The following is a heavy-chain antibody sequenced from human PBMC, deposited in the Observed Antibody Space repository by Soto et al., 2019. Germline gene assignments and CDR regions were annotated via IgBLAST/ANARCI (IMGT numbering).Heavy chain of an antibody. CDR1: GYTFTGYY. Sequence: VSCKASGYTFTGYYMHWVRQAPGQGLEWMGWINPNSGGTNYAQKFQGWVTMTRDTSISTAYMELSRLRSDDTAVYYCARDRVAVAGHRANDSFDIWGQGTMVTVSS. CDR2: INPNSGGT. V-gene: IGHV1-2*04. J-gene: IGHJ3*02. CDR3: ARDRVAVAGHRANDSFDI. D-gene: IGHD6-19*01.